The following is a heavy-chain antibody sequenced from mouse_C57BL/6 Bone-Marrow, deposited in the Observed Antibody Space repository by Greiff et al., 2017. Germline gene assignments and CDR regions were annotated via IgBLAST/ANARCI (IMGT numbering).Heavy chain of an antibody. CDR2: IYPSDSET. Sequence: VQLQQPGAELVRPGSSVKLSCKASGYTFTSYWMDWVEQRPGQGLEWIGNIYPSDSETHYNQKFKDKATLTVDKSSSTAYMQLSSLTSEDSAVYYCARYGNYPYWYFDVGGTGTTVTVSS. CDR1: GYTFTSYW. D-gene: IGHD2-1*01. J-gene: IGHJ1*03. V-gene: IGHV1-61*01. CDR3: ARYGNYPYWYFDV.